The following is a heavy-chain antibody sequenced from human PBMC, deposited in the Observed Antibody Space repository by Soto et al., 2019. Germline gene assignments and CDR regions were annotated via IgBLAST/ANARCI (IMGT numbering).Heavy chain of an antibody. V-gene: IGHV4-34*01. Sequence: SETLSLTCAVYGGSFSGYYWSWIRQPPGKGLEWIGEINHSGSTNYNPSLKSRVTISVDTSKNQFSLKLSSVTAADTAVYYCARGHRRLPPHAFDIWGQGTMVTVSS. CDR3: ARGHRRLPPHAFDI. CDR1: GGSFSGYY. CDR2: INHSGST. J-gene: IGHJ3*02.